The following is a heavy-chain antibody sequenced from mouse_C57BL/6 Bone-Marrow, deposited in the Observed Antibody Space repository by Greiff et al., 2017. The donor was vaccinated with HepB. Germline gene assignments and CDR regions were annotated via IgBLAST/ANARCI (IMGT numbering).Heavy chain of an antibody. CDR3: ARGDGYYEDYAMDY. CDR2: ISDGGSYT. Sequence: EVMLVESGGGLVQPGGSLKLSCAASGFTFSSYAMSWVRQTPEKRLEWVATISDGGSYTYYPDNVKGRFTISRDNAKNNLYLQMSHLKSEDTAMYYCARGDGYYEDYAMDYWGQGTSVTVSS. J-gene: IGHJ4*01. CDR1: GFTFSSYA. D-gene: IGHD2-3*01. V-gene: IGHV5-4*03.